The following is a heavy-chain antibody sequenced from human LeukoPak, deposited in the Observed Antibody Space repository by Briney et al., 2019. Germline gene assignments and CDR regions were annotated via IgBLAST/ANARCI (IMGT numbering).Heavy chain of an antibody. D-gene: IGHD3-10*01. CDR3: ATGPPDGGYYGSGSYSIWFDP. CDR1: GGSISSSSYY. J-gene: IGHJ5*02. V-gene: IGHV4-39*07. Sequence: SETLSLTCTVSGGSISSSSYYWGWIRQPPGKGLEWIGSIYYSGSTYYNPSLKSRVTISVDTSKNQFSLKLSSVTAADTAVYYCATGPPDGGYYGSGSYSIWFDPWGQGTLVTVSS. CDR2: IYYSGST.